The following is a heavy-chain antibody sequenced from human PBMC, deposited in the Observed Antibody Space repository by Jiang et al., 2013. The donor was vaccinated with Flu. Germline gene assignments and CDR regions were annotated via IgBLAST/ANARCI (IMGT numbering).Heavy chain of an antibody. CDR3: ARLLGAVGGRMAKLDY. V-gene: IGHV1-3*01. CDR2: VNPGTGNT. D-gene: IGHD3-16*01. CDR1: GYTFTASS. J-gene: IGHJ4*01. Sequence: SGAEVKQPGASVRVSCQASGYTFTASSIHWARQAPGQGLEWMGWVNPGTGNTLVSRKFEDRVTLTRDISASTVYLALRTLTSEDTAVYYCARLLGAVGGRMAKLDY.